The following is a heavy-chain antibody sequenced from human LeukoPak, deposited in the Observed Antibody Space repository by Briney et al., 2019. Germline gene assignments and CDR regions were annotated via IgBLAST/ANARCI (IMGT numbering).Heavy chain of an antibody. V-gene: IGHV4-59*11. D-gene: IGHD4-17*01. J-gene: IGHJ2*01. CDR3: AAKVTTRWYFDL. CDR1: GDSISSHY. Sequence: SETLSLTCNVSGDSISSHYWSWIRQPPGKGLEWIGFVYHTGSTNYNPSLKSRDTISVDTSKNQFSLKMRSVTAADTAVYYCAAKVTTRWYFDLWGRGTLVTVSS. CDR2: VYHTGST.